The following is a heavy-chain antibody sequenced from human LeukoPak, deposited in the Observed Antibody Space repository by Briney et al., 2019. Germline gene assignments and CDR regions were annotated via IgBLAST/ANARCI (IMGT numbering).Heavy chain of an antibody. CDR1: GGSFSGYY. J-gene: IGHJ5*02. CDR3: ARGPTGYYYDSSGYYP. V-gene: IGHV4-34*01. D-gene: IGHD3-22*01. Sequence: PSETLSLTCAVYGGSFSGYYWSWIRRPPGKGLEWIGEINHSGSTNYNPSLKSRVTISVDTSKNQFSLKLSSVPAADTAVYYCARGPTGYYYDSSGYYPWGQGTLVTVSS. CDR2: INHSGST.